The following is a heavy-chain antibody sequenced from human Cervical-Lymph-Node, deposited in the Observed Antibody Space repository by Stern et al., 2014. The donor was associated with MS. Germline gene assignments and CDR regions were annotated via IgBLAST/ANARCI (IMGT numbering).Heavy chain of an antibody. D-gene: IGHD5-24*01. CDR3: TSRDGK. CDR2: IYFTGDT. CDR1: GGSLSSGAFH. V-gene: IGHV4-31*01. Sequence: QVQLQESGPGLVKPAQTLSLTCNVSGGSLSSGAFHWSWIRQPPGEGLEWLGYIYFTGDTYYHTSLKSLLSISGDTSQNKDSLSMTSVTVADTGVYYCTSRDGKGGKGTLVTVSS. J-gene: IGHJ4*02.